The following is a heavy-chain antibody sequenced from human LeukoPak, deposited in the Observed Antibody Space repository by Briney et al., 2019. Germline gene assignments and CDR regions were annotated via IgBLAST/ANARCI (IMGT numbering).Heavy chain of an antibody. CDR2: IRYDGSNK. V-gene: IGHV3-30*02. J-gene: IGHJ4*02. CDR1: GFTFSSYG. D-gene: IGHD3-16*01. Sequence: PGGSLRLSCAASGFTFSSYGMHWVRQAPGKGLEWVAFIRYDGSNKYYADSVKGRVTFSRDNSKNTIYLQMNSLRAEDTAVYYCAKDSQQLWYFDYWGQGTLVTVSS. CDR3: AKDSQQLWYFDY.